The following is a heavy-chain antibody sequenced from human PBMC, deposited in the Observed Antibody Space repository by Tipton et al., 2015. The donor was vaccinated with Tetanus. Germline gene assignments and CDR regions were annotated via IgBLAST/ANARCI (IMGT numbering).Heavy chain of an antibody. Sequence: MQLVQSGAEVEKPGESLKISCKGSGYSFTSYWIGWVRQMHEKRLEWMRIIYPGDSDTRYSQSFQGQVTSSADKSNSTAYLQWSSLKASDTAMYYCARAIAVADWYFDLWGRGTLVTVSS. V-gene: IGHV5-51*01. J-gene: IGHJ2*01. CDR3: ARAIAVADWYFDL. D-gene: IGHD6-19*01. CDR2: IYPGDSDT. CDR1: GYSFTSYW.